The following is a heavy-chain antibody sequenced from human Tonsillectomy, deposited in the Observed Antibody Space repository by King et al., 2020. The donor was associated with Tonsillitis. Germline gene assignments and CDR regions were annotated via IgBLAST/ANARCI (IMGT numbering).Heavy chain of an antibody. CDR1: GYSFTSYW. J-gene: IGHJ3*02. CDR2: IYPGDSDT. CDR3: ARRLLSSGPYDAFDI. D-gene: IGHD3-22*01. V-gene: IGHV5-51*03. Sequence: QLVQSGAEVKKPGESLKISCKGSGYSFTSYWIGWVRQMPGKGLEWKGIIYPGDSDTRYSPSFQGQFTILADKSISTAYLQWSSLKASDTAIYYCARRLLSSGPYDAFDIWGQGTMVTVSS.